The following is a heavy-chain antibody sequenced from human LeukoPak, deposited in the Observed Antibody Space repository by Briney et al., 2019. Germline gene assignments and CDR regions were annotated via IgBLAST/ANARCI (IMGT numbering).Heavy chain of an antibody. D-gene: IGHD4-17*01. CDR2: IYYSGST. J-gene: IGHJ1*01. Sequence: SETLSLTCTVSGGSISSYYWSWIRHPPGKGLEWIGYIYYSGSTNYNPSLKSRVTILVDTSKNQFSLKLSSVTAADTAVYYCARGHSPVTTKVSYFQHWGQGTLVTVSS. CDR1: GGSISSYY. V-gene: IGHV4-59*12. CDR3: ARGHSPVTTKVSYFQH.